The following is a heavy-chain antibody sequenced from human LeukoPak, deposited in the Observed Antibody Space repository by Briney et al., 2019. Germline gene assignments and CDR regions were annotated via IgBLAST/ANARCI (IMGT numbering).Heavy chain of an antibody. CDR1: GFTFSSYS. J-gene: IGHJ4*02. CDR3: ARGTYYDYVWGSSLGDY. D-gene: IGHD3-16*01. Sequence: GGSLRLSCAASGFTFSSYSMNWVRQAPGKGLEWVSSISSSSSYICYADSVKGRFTISRDNAKNSLYLQMNSLRAEDTAVYYCARGTYYDYVWGSSLGDYWGQGTLVTVSS. V-gene: IGHV3-21*01. CDR2: ISSSSSYI.